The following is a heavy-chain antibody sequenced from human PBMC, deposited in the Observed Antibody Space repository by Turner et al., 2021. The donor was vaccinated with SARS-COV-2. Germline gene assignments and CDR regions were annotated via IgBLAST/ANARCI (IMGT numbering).Heavy chain of an antibody. CDR1: GGSISISSYF. J-gene: IGHJ4*02. CDR2: IYYSGTT. CDR3: ARQAAGQGLDY. Sequence: QVQLQESCPGLVKPSETLSLTCTVSGGSISISSYFWCWIRHPPTKELKWIGSIYYSGTTYYNPSLKSRVSLSIEPSKNQFSLNLTSVTAADTALFYCARQAAGQGLDYWGRGILVTVSS. V-gene: IGHV4-39*01. D-gene: IGHD3-10*01.